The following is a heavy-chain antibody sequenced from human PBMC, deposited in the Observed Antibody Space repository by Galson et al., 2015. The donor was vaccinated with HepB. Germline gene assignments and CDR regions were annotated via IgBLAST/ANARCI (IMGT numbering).Heavy chain of an antibody. J-gene: IGHJ3*02. D-gene: IGHD3-3*01. CDR2: ISASSSTI. V-gene: IGHV3-48*01. CDR3: ARGGLYAYWSGLADAFDI. CDR1: GFTFSSYT. Sequence: SLRLSCAASGFTFSSYTMNWVRQAPGKGLEWISYISASSSTIYYADSVKGRFTISRDNAKNSVYLQMNSLRGEDTAVYYCARGGLYAYWSGLADAFDIWGQGTVVTVSS.